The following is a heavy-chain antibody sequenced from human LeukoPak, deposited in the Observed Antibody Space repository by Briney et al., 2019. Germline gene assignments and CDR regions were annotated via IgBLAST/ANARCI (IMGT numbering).Heavy chain of an antibody. Sequence: SETLSLTCTVSGGSISSYYWSWIRQPPGKGLEWIGYIYYSGSTNYNPSLKSRVTISVDTSKNQFSLMLSSVTAADTAVYYCAREDTAMDPYYHYYGMDVWGQGTTVTVSS. V-gene: IGHV4-59*01. CDR1: GGSISSYY. D-gene: IGHD5-18*01. J-gene: IGHJ6*02. CDR2: IYYSGST. CDR3: AREDTAMDPYYHYYGMDV.